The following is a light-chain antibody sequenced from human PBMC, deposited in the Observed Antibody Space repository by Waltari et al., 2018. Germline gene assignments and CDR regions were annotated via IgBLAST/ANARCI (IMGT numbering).Light chain of an antibody. Sequence: DIQLTQPTPSLPAFVVDRVTIPCPASQSISSYLNWYQQKPGQAHKLLIYAASRLQSRVPARFSGSGCGTDFTLTISSLQPEDFASYSCQQSYSTLMYTFGQGTKLEIK. V-gene: IGKV1-39*01. J-gene: IGKJ2*01. CDR2: AAS. CDR3: QQSYSTLMYT. CDR1: QSISSY.